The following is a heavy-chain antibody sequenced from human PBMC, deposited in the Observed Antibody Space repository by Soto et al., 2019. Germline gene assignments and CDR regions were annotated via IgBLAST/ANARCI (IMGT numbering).Heavy chain of an antibody. V-gene: IGHV2-5*02. CDR2: IYWDDDK. Sequence: QITLKESGPTLVKPTQTLTLSCTFSGFSLSTNKVGVGWIRQPPGKALEWLALIYWDDDKRYRPSLESRLTIPKDTSKNQVVLTMTNMDPVDTAKYYCAHTYPPAFDIWGQGTMVTVSS. J-gene: IGHJ3*02. D-gene: IGHD3-16*01. CDR3: AHTYPPAFDI. CDR1: GFSLSTNKVG.